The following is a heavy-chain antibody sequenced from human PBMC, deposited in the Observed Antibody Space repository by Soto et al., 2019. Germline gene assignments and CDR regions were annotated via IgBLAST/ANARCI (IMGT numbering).Heavy chain of an antibody. J-gene: IGHJ4*02. V-gene: IGHV4-39*07. CDR1: GGSVTTSDYS. CDR3: ARGPTYSSSWYYFDY. CDR2: VYHSGST. Sequence: SETLSLTCPVSGGSVTTSDYSWGWIRQPPGKGLEWIGSVYHSGSTNYNPSLKSRVTISVDKSKDQFSLKLSSVTAADTAVYYCARGPTYSSSWYYFDYWGQGTLVTVSS. D-gene: IGHD6-13*01.